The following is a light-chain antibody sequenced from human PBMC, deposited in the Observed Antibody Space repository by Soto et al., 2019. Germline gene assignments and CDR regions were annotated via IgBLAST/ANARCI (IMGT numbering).Light chain of an antibody. CDR3: QPYGSSPRT. J-gene: IGKJ1*01. V-gene: IGKV3-20*01. Sequence: EIVLTQSPGTLSLSPVERATLSCRASQSVSSSYLAWYQQKPGQAPSLLIYDASSRATGIPDRFSGSGSGTDFTLTISRLGPEDFAVYYCQPYGSSPRTFGQGTKVEIK. CDR2: DAS. CDR1: QSVSSSY.